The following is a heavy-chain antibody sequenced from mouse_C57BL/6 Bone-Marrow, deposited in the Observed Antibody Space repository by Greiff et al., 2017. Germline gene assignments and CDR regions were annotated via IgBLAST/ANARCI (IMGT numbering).Heavy chain of an antibody. Sequence: DVKVVESGGGLVKPGGSLKLSCAASGFTFSDYGMHWVRQAPEKGLEWVAYISSGSSNIYYADTVKGRFTISRDNAKNTLFLQMTSLRSEDTAMYYCVYVGYYLSMDFWGPGTSVTVSS. D-gene: IGHD2-3*01. CDR2: ISSGSSNI. V-gene: IGHV5-17*01. CDR3: VYVGYYLSMDF. CDR1: GFTFSDYG. J-gene: IGHJ4*01.